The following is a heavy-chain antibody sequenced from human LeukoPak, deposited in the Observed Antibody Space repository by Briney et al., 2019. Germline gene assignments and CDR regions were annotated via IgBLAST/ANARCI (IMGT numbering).Heavy chain of an antibody. Sequence: SVTVSCTASGGTFIIYAISWVRQAPGQGLEWMGGIIPIFGTANYAQKFQGRVTITADESTSTAYMELSSLRSEDTAVYYCARVGSYYYFDYWGQGTLVTVSS. D-gene: IGHD1-26*01. V-gene: IGHV1-69*13. CDR2: IIPIFGTA. CDR3: ARVGSYYYFDY. J-gene: IGHJ4*02. CDR1: GGTFIIYA.